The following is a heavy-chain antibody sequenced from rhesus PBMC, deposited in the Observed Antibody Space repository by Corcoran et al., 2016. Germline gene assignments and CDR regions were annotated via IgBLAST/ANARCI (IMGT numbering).Heavy chain of an antibody. CDR1: GFTFTYYY. CDR3: ARGIPVVVITWDY. Sequence: QVHLVQSGAGIKQPGASVRLSCKPSGFTFTYYYMPSVRPAPGQGHEWIGLITPYNGDKGYAHNLQARITITTDTSTNTGYLEVSSLRSEDTAVYYCARGIPVVVITWDYWGQGVLVTVSS. V-gene: IGHV1-180*01. J-gene: IGHJ4*01. D-gene: IGHD3-16*01. CDR2: ITPYNGDK.